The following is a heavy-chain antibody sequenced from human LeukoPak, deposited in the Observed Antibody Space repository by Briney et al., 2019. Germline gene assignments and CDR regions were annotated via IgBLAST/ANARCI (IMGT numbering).Heavy chain of an antibody. Sequence: ASVTVSCKASGYTFTSYAMHWVRQAPGQRLEWMGWINAGNGNTKYSQKFQGRVTITRDTSASTAYMELSGLRSEDTAVYYCARDFNEKEGYDPDVSDYWGQGTLVTVSS. CDR3: ARDFNEKEGYDPDVSDY. J-gene: IGHJ4*02. D-gene: IGHD5-12*01. V-gene: IGHV1-3*01. CDR1: GYTFTSYA. CDR2: INAGNGNT.